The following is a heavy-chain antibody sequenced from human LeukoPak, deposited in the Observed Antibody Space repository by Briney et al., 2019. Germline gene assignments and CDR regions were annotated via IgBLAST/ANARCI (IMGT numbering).Heavy chain of an antibody. Sequence: GVSLRLSCAASGFTFSSYDMRWVRQAPGKGLEWVAAISYGGGITYYADSVKGPFTISRDNSKNTLYLQMNSLRAEDTAEYYCAKEMGYCSSTNCSGMDVWGKGTTVTVSS. CDR1: GFTFSSYD. J-gene: IGHJ6*04. CDR2: ISYGGGIT. V-gene: IGHV3-30*18. D-gene: IGHD2-2*01. CDR3: AKEMGYCSSTNCSGMDV.